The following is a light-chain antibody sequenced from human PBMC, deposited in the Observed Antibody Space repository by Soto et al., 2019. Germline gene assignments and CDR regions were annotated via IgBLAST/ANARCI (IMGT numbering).Light chain of an antibody. Sequence: DIQMTQSPSSLSASIGDRVTITCQASQDISNYLNWYQQKPGKAPKLLIYDTSNLETGVPSSFSGGGSGTSYVITISGLQPEDIATYYCQQYANLPWTFGRGTKVEVK. CDR3: QQYANLPWT. CDR1: QDISNY. V-gene: IGKV1-33*01. J-gene: IGKJ1*01. CDR2: DTS.